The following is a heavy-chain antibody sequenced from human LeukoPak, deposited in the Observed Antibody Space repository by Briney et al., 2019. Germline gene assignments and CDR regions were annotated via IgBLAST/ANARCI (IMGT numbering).Heavy chain of an antibody. D-gene: IGHD5-18*01. V-gene: IGHV3-23*01. CDR3: AKDKPHTRIQPLYHRVEP. CDR2: ISGSGGST. Sequence: GGSLRLSCAASGFTFSSYAMSWVRQAPGKGLEWVSAISGSGGSTYYADSVKGRFTISRDNSKNTLYLQMNSLRAEDTAVYYCAKDKPHTRIQPLYHRVEPWGQGNLVTVSS. CDR1: GFTFSSYA. J-gene: IGHJ5*02.